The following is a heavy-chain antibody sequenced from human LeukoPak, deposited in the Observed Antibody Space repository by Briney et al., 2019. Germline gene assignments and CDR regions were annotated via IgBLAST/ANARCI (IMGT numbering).Heavy chain of an antibody. CDR3: AREYNSRATFDY. CDR1: AFGVSFTSHS. J-gene: IGHJ4*02. D-gene: IGHD1-20*01. V-gene: IGHV3-21*05. CDR2: ISSSGSYI. Sequence: GGSLRLSCAASAFGVSFTSHSMNWVRQAPGKGLEWISYISSSGSYIFYAASVEGRFTVSRDNARNSLYLKTNSLRPEDTAIYYCAREYNSRATFDYWGQGTLVTVSS.